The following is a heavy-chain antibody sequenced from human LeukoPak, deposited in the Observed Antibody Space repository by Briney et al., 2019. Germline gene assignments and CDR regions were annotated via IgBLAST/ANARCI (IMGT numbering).Heavy chain of an antibody. CDR2: ICGGGNT. J-gene: IGHJ4*02. CDR3: ARRYCSGGTCYFFDY. V-gene: IGHV3-53*01. CDR1: GFTVSSNC. D-gene: IGHD2-15*01. Sequence: GGSLRLSCAASGFTVSSNCMSWVRQAPGKGLEWVSLICGGGNTYYADSVKGRFTISRDDSKNTLYLQMNSLRAEDTAVYYCARRYCSGGTCYFFDYWGQGTLVTVSS.